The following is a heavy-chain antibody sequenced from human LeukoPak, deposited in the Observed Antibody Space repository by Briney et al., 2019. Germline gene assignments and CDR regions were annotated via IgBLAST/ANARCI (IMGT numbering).Heavy chain of an antibody. CDR2: IYYSGNT. V-gene: IGHV4-59*08. CDR3: ARGSQRGSSWYKYLFDY. Sequence: PSETLSLTCTVSSGSISRHHWSWVRQPPGKGLEWIGYIYYSGNTIYNPSLKSRVTISVDTSKNQFSLMLSSVTAADTAVYYCARGSQRGSSWYKYLFDYWGQGTLVTVSS. J-gene: IGHJ4*02. CDR1: SGSISRHH. D-gene: IGHD6-13*01.